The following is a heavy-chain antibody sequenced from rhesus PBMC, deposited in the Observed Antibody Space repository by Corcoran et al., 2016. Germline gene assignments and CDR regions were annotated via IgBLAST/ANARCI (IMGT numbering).Heavy chain of an antibody. CDR3: ARVDSSGWSF. CDR1: GYSISSGYG. Sequence: QVQLQESGPGLVKPSETLSLTCAVSGYSISSGYGWSWIRQPPGKGREWIGYISYRGSSYSTPSFKSRVTISRDTSKNQFSLKLSSVTAADTAVYYCARVDSSGWSFGGQGVLVTVSS. V-gene: IGHV4-122*02. CDR2: ISYRGSS. J-gene: IGHJ4*01. D-gene: IGHD6S26*01.